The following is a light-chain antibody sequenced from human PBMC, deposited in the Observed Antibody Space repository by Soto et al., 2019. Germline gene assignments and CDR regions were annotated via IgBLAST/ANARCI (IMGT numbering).Light chain of an antibody. CDR1: QGIGNY. CDR3: QNYNSVPLT. V-gene: IGKV1-27*01. Sequence: DIQMTQSPSSLSASAGDRVTITCRASQGIGNYLAWFHQKPGQAPKLLIYDASTLQSGVPSRFSGSGSGTDFTLTISSLHPEDVATYYCQNYNSVPLTFGGGTKVEIK. CDR2: DAS. J-gene: IGKJ4*01.